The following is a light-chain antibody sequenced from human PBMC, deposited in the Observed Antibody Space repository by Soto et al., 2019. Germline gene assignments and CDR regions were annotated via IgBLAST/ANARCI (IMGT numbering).Light chain of an antibody. CDR1: QSVSRY. CDR3: QQRTNLPLFT. CDR2: DTS. J-gene: IGKJ3*01. V-gene: IGKV3-11*01. Sequence: EIVLTQSPATLSLSPGEGATLSCRASQSVSRYLAWYQQKPGQAPRLLIYDTSNRAIGIPARFSGSGPGTDFTLTISSLEPEDSAVYYCQQRTNLPLFTFGPGTKVDIK.